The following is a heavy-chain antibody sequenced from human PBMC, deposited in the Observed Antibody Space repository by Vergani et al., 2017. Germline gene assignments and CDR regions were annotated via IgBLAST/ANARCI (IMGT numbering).Heavy chain of an antibody. CDR1: GFTFSSYA. CDR2: ISGSGGST. V-gene: IGHV3-23*01. D-gene: IGHD3-3*01. CDR3: AKFSPSITICGVVIIPTDYFDY. Sequence: EVQLLESGGGLVQPGGSLRLSCAASGFTFSSYAMSWVRQAPGKGLEWVSAISGSGGSTYYADSVKGRFTISRDNSKNTLYLQMNSLRAEDTAVYYCAKFSPSITICGVVIIPTDYFDYWGQGTLVTVSS. J-gene: IGHJ4*02.